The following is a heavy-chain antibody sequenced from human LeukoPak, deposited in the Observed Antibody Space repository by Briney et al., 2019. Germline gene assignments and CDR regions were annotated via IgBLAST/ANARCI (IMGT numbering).Heavy chain of an antibody. D-gene: IGHD3-22*01. CDR2: IYTSGST. CDR3: ARLVTYYYDSSGYYASYYYMDV. J-gene: IGHJ6*03. Sequence: SETLSLTCTVSGGSISSYYWSWIRQPPGKGLEWIGYIYTSGSTNYNPSLKSRVTISVDTSKNQFSLKLGSVTAADTAVYYCARLVTYYYDSSGYYASYYYMDVWGKGTTVTVSS. V-gene: IGHV4-4*09. CDR1: GGSISSYY.